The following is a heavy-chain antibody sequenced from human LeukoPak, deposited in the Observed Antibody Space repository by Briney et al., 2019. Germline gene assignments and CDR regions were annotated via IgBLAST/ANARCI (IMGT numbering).Heavy chain of an antibody. V-gene: IGHV3-30*02. CDR3: ANERVRFVDPVDY. CDR1: GFTFSSYG. CDR2: IRYDGSNK. J-gene: IGHJ4*02. Sequence: PGGSLRLSCAASGFTFSSYGMHWVRQAQGKGLEWVAFIRYDGSNKYYADSVRGRFTISRDNSKNTLYLQTNSLRAEDTAVYYCANERVRFVDPVDYWGQGTLVTVSS. D-gene: IGHD3-3*01.